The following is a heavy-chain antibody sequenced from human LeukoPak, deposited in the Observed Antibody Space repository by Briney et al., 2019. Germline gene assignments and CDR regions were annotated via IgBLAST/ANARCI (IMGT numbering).Heavy chain of an antibody. CDR3: AREQRVPATAGYRYHFDY. J-gene: IGHJ4*02. V-gene: IGHV3-74*01. CDR2: VNSDGSST. Sequence: TGGSLRLSCAASGFTFSDYWMHWVRQAPGKGLVWVSRVNSDGSSTDCADSVKGRFTISRDNAKNTLYLQMNSLTAEDTAVYFCAREQRVPATAGYRYHFDYWGQGTLVTVSS. CDR1: GFTFSDYW. D-gene: IGHD5-12*01.